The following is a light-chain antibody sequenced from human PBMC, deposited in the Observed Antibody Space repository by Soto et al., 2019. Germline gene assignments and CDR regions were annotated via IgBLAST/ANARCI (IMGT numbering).Light chain of an antibody. CDR2: LGS. V-gene: IGKV2-28*01. J-gene: IGKJ4*01. Sequence: DLVMTQSPLSLPVTPGEPASISCRSSQSLLHSNGYNYLDWYLQKPGQSPQLLIYLGSNRASGVPERVSGSRSGTDFTLKISRVEAEDVGVYYCMQALQTPLTFGGGTKVEIK. CDR1: QSLLHSNGYNY. CDR3: MQALQTPLT.